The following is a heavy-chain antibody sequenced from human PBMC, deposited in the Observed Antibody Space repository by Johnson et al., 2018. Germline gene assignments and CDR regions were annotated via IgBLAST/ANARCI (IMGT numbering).Heavy chain of an antibody. J-gene: IGHJ6*02. Sequence: QVQLVQSGAEVKKPGASVKVSCKVSGYTLTELSMHWVRQAPGQGLEWMGGIIPIFGTANYAQKFQGRVTITADESTSTAYMERSSLRSEDTAVYYCAGYCSSWGVGELLSNGRVLCYYYGMDVWGQGTTVTVSS. CDR2: IIPIFGTA. V-gene: IGHV1-69*13. CDR3: AGYCSSWGVGELLSNGRVLCYYYGMDV. CDR1: GYTLTELS. D-gene: IGHD3-10*01.